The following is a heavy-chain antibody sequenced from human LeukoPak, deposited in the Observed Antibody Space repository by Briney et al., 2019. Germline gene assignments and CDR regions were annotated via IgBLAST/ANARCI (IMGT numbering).Heavy chain of an antibody. D-gene: IGHD3-22*01. CDR3: AKDGFYDSSGYYSPFDY. CDR2: ICVSVGGT. Sequence: VGSLRLSCAASVVTFSSYATSCGSAAPRERRGCGSAICVSVGGTYYADSVKGRFTISRDNSKNTLYLQINSLRAEDTAVYYCAKDGFYDSSGYYSPFDYWGQGTLVTVSS. V-gene: IGHV3-23*01. J-gene: IGHJ4*02. CDR1: VVTFSSYA.